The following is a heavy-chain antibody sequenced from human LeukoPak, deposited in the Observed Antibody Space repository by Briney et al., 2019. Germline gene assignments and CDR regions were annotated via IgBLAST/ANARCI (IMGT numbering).Heavy chain of an antibody. CDR3: ARKVYVWGDDAFDI. V-gene: IGHV4-4*09. Sequence: SETLSLTCTASGGSISSYYWSWIRQPPGKGLEWIGYIYTSGSTNYNPSLKSRVTISVDTSKNQFSLKLSSVTAADTAVYYCARKVYVWGDDAFDIWGQGTMVTVSS. CDR1: GGSISSYY. CDR2: IYTSGST. J-gene: IGHJ3*02. D-gene: IGHD3-16*01.